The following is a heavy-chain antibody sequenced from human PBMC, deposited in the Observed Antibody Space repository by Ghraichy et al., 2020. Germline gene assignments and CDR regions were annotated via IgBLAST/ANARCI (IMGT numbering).Heavy chain of an antibody. CDR1: GGSISSSSYY. D-gene: IGHD4-23*01. CDR2: IYYSGST. CDR3: AGDYGGNSPVFDY. Sequence: SETLSLTCTVSGGSISSSSYYWGWIRQPPGKGLEWIGSIYYSGSTYYNPSLKSRVTISVDTSKNQFSLKLSSVTAADTAVYYCAGDYGGNSPVFDYWGQGTLVTVSS. V-gene: IGHV4-39*01. J-gene: IGHJ4*02.